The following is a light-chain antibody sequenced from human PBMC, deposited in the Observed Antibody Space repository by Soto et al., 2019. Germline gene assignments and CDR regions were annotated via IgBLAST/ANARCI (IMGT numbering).Light chain of an antibody. CDR1: SRDVGGYNY. V-gene: IGLV2-8*01. CDR3: SSYAGSNNYV. CDR2: EGS. Sequence: QSALTQPPSAAGSPGPSVTISCTGTSRDVGGYNYVSWYQQHPGKAPKLMIYEGSKRPSGVPDRFSGSKSGNTASLTVSGLQAEDEADYYCSSYAGSNNYVFGTGTKLTVL. J-gene: IGLJ1*01.